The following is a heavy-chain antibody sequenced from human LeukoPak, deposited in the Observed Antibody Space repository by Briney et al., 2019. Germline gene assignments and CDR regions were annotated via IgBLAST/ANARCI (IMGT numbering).Heavy chain of an antibody. CDR3: ARDGRWELLLSGKAFDI. D-gene: IGHD1-26*01. Sequence: SETLSLTCTVSGGSISSGGYYWSWIRQPPGKGLEWIGYIYHSGSTYYNPSLKSRVPISVDRSKNQFSLKLSSVTAADTAVYYCARDGRWELLLSGKAFDIWGQGTMVTVSS. J-gene: IGHJ3*02. CDR1: GGSISSGGYY. V-gene: IGHV4-30-2*01. CDR2: IYHSGST.